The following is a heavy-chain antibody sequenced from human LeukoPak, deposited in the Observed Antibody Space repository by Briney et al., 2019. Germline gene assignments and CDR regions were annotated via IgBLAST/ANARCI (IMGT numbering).Heavy chain of an antibody. CDR2: IYYSGST. Sequence: PSETLSLTCTVSGGSISSYYWSWIRQPPGKGLEWIGYIYYSGSTNYNPSLKSRVTISVDTSKNQFSLKLSSVTAADTAVYYCARHTGGGSGWYAGYDAFDIWGQGTMVTVSS. D-gene: IGHD6-19*01. V-gene: IGHV4-59*08. CDR1: GGSISSYY. J-gene: IGHJ3*02. CDR3: ARHTGGGSGWYAGYDAFDI.